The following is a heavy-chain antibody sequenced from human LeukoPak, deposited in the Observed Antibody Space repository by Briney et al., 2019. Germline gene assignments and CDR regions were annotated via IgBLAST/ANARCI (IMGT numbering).Heavy chain of an antibody. Sequence: SETLSLTCTVSGGSFTTYYWSWIRQPPGKGLEWIGYIHYSGTTNYNPYLKSRLTISVDTSKNQFSLRLNSVTAADTAVYYCARSDTAMVVHAFDIWGQGTMVTVSS. CDR1: GGSFTTYY. J-gene: IGHJ3*02. CDR2: IHYSGTT. V-gene: IGHV4-59*01. CDR3: ARSDTAMVVHAFDI. D-gene: IGHD5-18*01.